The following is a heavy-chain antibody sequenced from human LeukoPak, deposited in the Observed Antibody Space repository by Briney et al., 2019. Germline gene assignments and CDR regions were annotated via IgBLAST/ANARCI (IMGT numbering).Heavy chain of an antibody. V-gene: IGHV3-20*04. J-gene: IGHJ4*02. D-gene: IGHD3-10*01. CDR3: VKDPGSEEFDY. CDR1: GFTFDDYG. CDR2: INWNGGST. Sequence: GGSLRLSCAASGFTFDDYGMSWVRQAPGKGLEWVSGINWNGGSTGYADSVKGRFTISRDNSKNTLYLQMSSLRAEDTAVYYCVKDPGSEEFDYWGQGTLVTVSS.